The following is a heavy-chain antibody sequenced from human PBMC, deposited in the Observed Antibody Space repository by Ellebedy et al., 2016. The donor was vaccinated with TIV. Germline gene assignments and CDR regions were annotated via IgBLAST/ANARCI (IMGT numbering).Heavy chain of an antibody. J-gene: IGHJ4*02. Sequence: SETLSLTXTVSGYSIRSGYYWGWIRLHPGKGPEWIGYMYSSGSTHYNPSLKSRVAMSVDKSKNQFSLKLSSVTAADTAVYYCARGWSNYFGAGSYLDFWGQGTLVTVSS. D-gene: IGHD3-10*01. CDR3: ARGWSNYFGAGSYLDF. V-gene: IGHV4-31*03. CDR1: GYSIRSGYY. CDR2: MYSSGST.